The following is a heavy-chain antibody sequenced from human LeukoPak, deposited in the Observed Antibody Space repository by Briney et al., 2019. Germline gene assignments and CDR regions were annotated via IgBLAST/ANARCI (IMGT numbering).Heavy chain of an antibody. Sequence: SETLSLTCTVSGGSISSSSYYWGWIRQPPGKGLEWIGEINHSGSTNYNPSLKSRVTISVDTSKNQFSLKLSSVTAADTAVYYCARIAAAGSTLENFDYWGQGTLVTVSS. CDR2: INHSGST. D-gene: IGHD6-13*01. V-gene: IGHV4-39*01. CDR1: GGSISSSSYY. J-gene: IGHJ4*02. CDR3: ARIAAAGSTLENFDY.